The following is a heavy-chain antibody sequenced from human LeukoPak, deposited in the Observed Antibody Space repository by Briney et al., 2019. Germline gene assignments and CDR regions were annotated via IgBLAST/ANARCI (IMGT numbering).Heavy chain of an antibody. CDR1: GGSFSGYY. J-gene: IGHJ4*02. V-gene: IGHV4-59*01. CDR2: IYYSGST. D-gene: IGHD1-26*01. Sequence: SETLSLTCAVYGGSFSGYYWSWIRQPPGKGLEWIGYIYYSGSTNYNPSLKSRVTISVDTSKNQFSLKLSSVTAADTAVYYCARVGATWGQGTLVTVSS. CDR3: ARVGAT.